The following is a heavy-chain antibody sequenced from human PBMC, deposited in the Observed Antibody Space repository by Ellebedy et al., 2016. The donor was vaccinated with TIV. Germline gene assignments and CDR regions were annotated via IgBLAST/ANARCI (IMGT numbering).Heavy chain of an antibody. J-gene: IGHJ6*02. CDR3: ATRRGYYFYYGMDV. V-gene: IGHV3-48*03. CDR1: GFTFNNYE. CDR2: ISNSGSTI. D-gene: IGHD6-13*01. Sequence: GESLKISCAASGFTFNNYEMNWVRQAPGKGLEWISYISNSGSTIYYADSVKGRFTISRDNTKNSLYLQMNSLRAEDTAVYYCATRRGYYFYYGMDVWGQGTTVTVSS.